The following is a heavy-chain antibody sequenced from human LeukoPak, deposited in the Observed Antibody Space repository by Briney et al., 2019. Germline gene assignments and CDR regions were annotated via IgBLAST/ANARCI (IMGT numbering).Heavy chain of an antibody. J-gene: IGHJ5*02. CDR1: GYTFTGYY. D-gene: IGHD3-10*01. Sequence: ASVKVSCKASGYTFTGYYMHWVRQAPGQGLEWMGWINPNSGGTNYAQKFQGRVTMTRDTSISTAYMELSRLRADDTAVYYCARGRLGTWFGELKAWGQGTLVTVSS. CDR3: ARGRLGTWFGELKA. CDR2: INPNSGGT. V-gene: IGHV1-2*02.